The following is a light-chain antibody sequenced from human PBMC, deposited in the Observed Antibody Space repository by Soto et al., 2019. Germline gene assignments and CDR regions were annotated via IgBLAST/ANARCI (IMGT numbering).Light chain of an antibody. CDR1: SSDVGGSNH. CDR3: VSFTSSTTYV. CDR2: DVT. J-gene: IGLJ1*01. V-gene: IGLV2-14*01. Sequence: QSALTQPASVSDSPGQSITISCTGTSSDVGGSNHVSWYQQHPGKAPKLMIYDVTNRPSGVSHRFSGSKSGSTASLIISGLQDEDEADYYCVSFTSSTTYVFGTGTKLTVL.